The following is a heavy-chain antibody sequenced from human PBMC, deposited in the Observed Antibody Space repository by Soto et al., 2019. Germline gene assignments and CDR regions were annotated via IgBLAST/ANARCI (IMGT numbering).Heavy chain of an antibody. CDR3: ARENNVLPGGSFDY. V-gene: IGHV4-30-2*01. CDR2: IYHSGST. J-gene: IGHJ4*02. D-gene: IGHD3-10*01. Sequence: QLQLQESGSGLVKPSQTLSLTCAVSGGSISSGGYSWSWIRQPPGKGLEWIGYIYHSGSTYYNPSLKSRVNISVDRSKNQFSLKLSSVTAADTAVYYCARENNVLPGGSFDYWGQGTLVTVSS. CDR1: GGSISSGGYS.